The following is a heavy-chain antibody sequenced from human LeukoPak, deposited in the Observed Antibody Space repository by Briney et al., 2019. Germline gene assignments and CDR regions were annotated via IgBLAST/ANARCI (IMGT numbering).Heavy chain of an antibody. CDR1: GYSISRGYS. V-gene: IGHV4-38-2*02. J-gene: IGHJ4*02. D-gene: IGHD6-13*01. Sequence: SETLSLTCTVSGYSISRGYSWGWIRQSPGKGLEWIASMFHSGSTNYNPSLKSRVTISVDTSKNQFSLKLSSVTAADTAVYYCARESAGLDYWGQGTLVTVSS. CDR3: ARESAGLDY. CDR2: MFHSGST.